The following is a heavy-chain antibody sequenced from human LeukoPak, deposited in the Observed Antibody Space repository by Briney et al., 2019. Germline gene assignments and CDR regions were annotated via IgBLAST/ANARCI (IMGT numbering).Heavy chain of an antibody. Sequence: GRSLRLSCAASGFTFDDYAMHWVRQAPGKGLEWVSGISWNSGSIGYADSVKGRFTISRDNAENSLYLQMNSLRAEDTALYYCAKASSGYPSSANNWFDPWGQGTLVTVSS. CDR1: GFTFDDYA. CDR3: AKASSGYPSSANNWFDP. J-gene: IGHJ5*02. D-gene: IGHD3-3*01. V-gene: IGHV3-9*01. CDR2: ISWNSGSI.